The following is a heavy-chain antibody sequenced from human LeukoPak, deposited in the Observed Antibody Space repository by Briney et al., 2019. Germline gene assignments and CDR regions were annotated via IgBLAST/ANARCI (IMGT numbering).Heavy chain of an antibody. V-gene: IGHV3-7*01. J-gene: IGHJ4*02. CDR3: AGDNWELRGFDD. Sequence: PGGSLRLSCVASGFTFSNYWMTWVRQAPGKGLEWVANIKRDGSEKDYVDSVKGRFTISRDNAKNSLFLQMNSLRAEDTAVYYCAGDNWELRGFDDWGQGTLVTVSS. CDR1: GFTFSNYW. D-gene: IGHD1-26*01. CDR2: IKRDGSEK.